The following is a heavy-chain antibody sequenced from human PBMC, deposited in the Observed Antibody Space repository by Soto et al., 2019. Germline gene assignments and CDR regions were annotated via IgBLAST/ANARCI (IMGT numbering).Heavy chain of an antibody. CDR1: GSPFSRYR. Sequence: QAHLVESGGGVVQPGRSLRLSCAASGSPFSRYRIHWVRQVPGKGVEWVAVISYDGPYKHYADSVKGRFTFSRDNSKKAVYMQMNSLRAEDTAVYYCAKDRGYYSSSGPFYWGQGNLGTVST. D-gene: IGHD6-13*01. V-gene: IGHV3-30*18. CDR3: AKDRGYYSSSGPFY. CDR2: ISYDGPYK. J-gene: IGHJ4*02.